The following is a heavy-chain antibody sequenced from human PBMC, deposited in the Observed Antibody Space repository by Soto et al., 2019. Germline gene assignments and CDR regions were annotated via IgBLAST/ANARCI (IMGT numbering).Heavy chain of an antibody. CDR2: INHSGST. CDR1: GGSFSGYY. CDR3: ARGIRGYSYGEFDY. V-gene: IGHV4-34*01. J-gene: IGHJ4*02. D-gene: IGHD5-18*01. Sequence: SETLSLTCAVYGGSFSGYYWSWIRQPPGKGLEWIGEINHSGSTNYNPSLKSRVTISVDTSKNQFSLKLSSVTAADTAVYYCARGIRGYSYGEFDYWGQGTLVTVS.